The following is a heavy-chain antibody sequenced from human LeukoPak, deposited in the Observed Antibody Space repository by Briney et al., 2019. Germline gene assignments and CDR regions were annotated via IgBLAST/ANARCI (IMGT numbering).Heavy chain of an antibody. Sequence: ASVKVSCKTSGYTFTNYAMHWVRQAPGQRLEWMGWINAGNGNTKYSQNFQGRVIITRDTSASTAYMELSSLRSEDTAVYYCARYGSDWYGYFQHWGQGTLVTVSS. CDR3: ARYGSDWYGYFQH. CDR2: INAGNGNT. J-gene: IGHJ1*01. CDR1: GYTFTNYA. D-gene: IGHD6-19*01. V-gene: IGHV1-3*01.